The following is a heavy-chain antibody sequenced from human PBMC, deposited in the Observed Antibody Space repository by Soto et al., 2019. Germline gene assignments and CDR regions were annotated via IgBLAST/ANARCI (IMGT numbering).Heavy chain of an antibody. V-gene: IGHV1-69*04. D-gene: IGHD3-22*01. Sequence: SVKVSCKASGGTFSSYTISWVRQAPGQGLEWMGRIIPILGIANYAQKFQGRVTITADKSTSTAYMELSSLRSEDTAVYYCARDAYDSSGYYPEGDAFDIWGQGTMVTVSS. J-gene: IGHJ3*02. CDR3: ARDAYDSSGYYPEGDAFDI. CDR2: IIPILGIA. CDR1: GGTFSSYT.